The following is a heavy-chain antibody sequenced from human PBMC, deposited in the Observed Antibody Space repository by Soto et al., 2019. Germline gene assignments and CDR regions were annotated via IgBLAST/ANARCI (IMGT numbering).Heavy chain of an antibody. J-gene: IGHJ4*02. D-gene: IGHD3-3*01. CDR2: IYWDDDK. V-gene: IGHV2-5*02. CDR1: GFSLTTSGVG. CDR3: ADRVLRTVFGLVTTTAIYFDF. Sequence: QITLNESGPTQVKPRQTLTLTCTFSGFSLTTSGVGVGWIRQSPGKAPEWLALIYWDDDKRYSPSLKSRLTITKDTSKTQVVLTMVDLDPADTATYYCADRVLRTVFGLVTTTAIYFDFWGQGTPVAVSS.